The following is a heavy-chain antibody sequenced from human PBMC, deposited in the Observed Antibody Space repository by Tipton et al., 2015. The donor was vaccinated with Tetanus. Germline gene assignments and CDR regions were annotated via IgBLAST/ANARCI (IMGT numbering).Heavy chain of an antibody. CDR1: GGSLSGYH. CDR3: AGDGEKIMTSDRRQRRATNYYYHYGLDV. J-gene: IGHJ6*02. Sequence: TLSLTCTVSGGSLSGYHWNWIRQSPGKGLEWIGNTYHSESANYNPSLKSRVTISVDTSKNQITLTLKSVTAADTALYYCAGDGEKIMTSDRRQRRATNYYYHYGLDVWGQGTTVTVSS. V-gene: IGHV4-59*01. D-gene: IGHD3-10*01. CDR2: TYHSESA.